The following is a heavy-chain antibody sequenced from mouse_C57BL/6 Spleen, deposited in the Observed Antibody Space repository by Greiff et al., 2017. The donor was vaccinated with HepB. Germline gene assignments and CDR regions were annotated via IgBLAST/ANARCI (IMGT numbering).Heavy chain of an antibody. Sequence: EVQLQESEGGLVQPGSSMKLSCTASGFTFSDYYMAWVSQVPEKGLEWVANINYDGSSTYYLDSLKSRFIISRDNAKNILYLQMSSLKTEDTATYYCARDRNYGYFDVWGTGTTVTVSS. CDR1: GFTFSDYY. V-gene: IGHV5-16*01. J-gene: IGHJ1*03. CDR2: INYDGSST. CDR3: ARDRNYGYFDV.